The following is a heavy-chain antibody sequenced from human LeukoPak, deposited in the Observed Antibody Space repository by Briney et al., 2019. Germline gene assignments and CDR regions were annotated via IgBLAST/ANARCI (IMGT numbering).Heavy chain of an antibody. Sequence: SSETLSLTCAVYGGSFSGYYWSWIRQPPGKGLEWIGEINHSGGTNYNPSLKSRVTISVDTSKNQFSLKLSSVTAADTAVYYCARSTAVAGEEYFDYWGQGTLVTVSS. CDR2: INHSGGT. CDR3: ARSTAVAGEEYFDY. J-gene: IGHJ4*02. D-gene: IGHD6-19*01. CDR1: GGSFSGYY. V-gene: IGHV4-34*01.